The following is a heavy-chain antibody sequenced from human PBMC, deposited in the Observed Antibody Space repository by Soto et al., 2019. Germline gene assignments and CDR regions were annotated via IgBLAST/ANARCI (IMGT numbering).Heavy chain of an antibody. CDR2: IYYSGST. D-gene: IGHD3-10*01. V-gene: IGHV4-30-4*01. CDR3: ARVWAMVRGMFDP. CDR1: GGSISSGDYY. Sequence: SETLSLTCTVSGGSISSGDYYWSWIRQPPGKGLEWIGYIYYSGSTYYNPSLKSRVTISVDTSKNQFSLKLSSVTAADTAVYYCARVWAMVRGMFDPWGQGTLVTVSS. J-gene: IGHJ5*02.